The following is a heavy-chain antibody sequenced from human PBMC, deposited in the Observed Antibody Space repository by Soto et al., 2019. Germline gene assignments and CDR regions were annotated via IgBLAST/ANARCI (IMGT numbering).Heavy chain of an antibody. CDR1: GGSITSYY. Sequence: PTETLSLTCTVSGGSITSYYWSWIRQPPGKGLEWIGYIHNSGSTSYNPSLQSRVTISADVSKNQYSLELRSVTAADTAVYYCARRWSGTDYWCPGPLVTVSS. CDR3: ARRWSGTDY. J-gene: IGHJ4*01. CDR2: IHNSGST. V-gene: IGHV4-59*01. D-gene: IGHD3-10*01.